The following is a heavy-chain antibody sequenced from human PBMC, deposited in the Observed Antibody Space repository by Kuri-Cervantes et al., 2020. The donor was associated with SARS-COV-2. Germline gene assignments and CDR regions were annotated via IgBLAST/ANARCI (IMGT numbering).Heavy chain of an antibody. CDR1: GYTFTGYY. CDR3: ARDFWPSGGYFDY. Sequence: ASVKVSCKGSGYTFTGYYMHWVRQAPGQGLEWMGWINPNSGGTNYAQTFQGKVTMTRDTSISTAYMEVSSLRSKDTAVYYCARDFWPSGGYFDYWGQGTLVTVSS. D-gene: IGHD3-10*01. CDR2: INPNSGGT. V-gene: IGHV1-2*02. J-gene: IGHJ4*02.